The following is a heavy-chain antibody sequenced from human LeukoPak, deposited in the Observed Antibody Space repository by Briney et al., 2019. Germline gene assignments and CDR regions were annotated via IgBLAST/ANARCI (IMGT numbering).Heavy chain of an antibody. V-gene: IGHV3-30*04. D-gene: IGHD2-2*01. CDR1: GFTFSSYA. Sequence: PGRSLRLSCAASGFTFSSYAMHWVRQAPGKGLEWVAVISYDGSNKYYADSVKGRFTISRDNSKNTLYLQMNSLRAEDTAVYYCARDPVVVVPAEESAAYYYYGMDVWGQGTTVTVSS. CDR3: ARDPVVVVPAEESAAYYYYGMDV. J-gene: IGHJ6*02. CDR2: ISYDGSNK.